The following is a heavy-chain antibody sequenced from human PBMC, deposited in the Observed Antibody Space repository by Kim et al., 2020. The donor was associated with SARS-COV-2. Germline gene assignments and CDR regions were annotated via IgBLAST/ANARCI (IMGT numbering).Heavy chain of an antibody. Sequence: SETLSLTCTVSGGSISSSSYYWGWIRQPPGKGLEWIGSIYYSGSTYYNPSLKSRVTISVDTSKNQFSLKLSSVTAADTAVYYCARRGDYGEPFDYWGQGTLVTVSS. CDR2: IYYSGST. D-gene: IGHD4-17*01. CDR1: GGSISSSSYY. J-gene: IGHJ4*02. CDR3: ARRGDYGEPFDY. V-gene: IGHV4-39*01.